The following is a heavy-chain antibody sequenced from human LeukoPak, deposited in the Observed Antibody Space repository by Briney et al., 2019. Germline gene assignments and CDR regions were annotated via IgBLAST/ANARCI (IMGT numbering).Heavy chain of an antibody. J-gene: IGHJ4*02. CDR3: ARHYYDRTGYYYFDY. Sequence: SETLSLTCTVSGGSITGSSYYWGWVRQPPGKGLEWIGSMYYSGSTYYNPSLKSRVTIPVDTSKNQFSLKLSSVTAADTAVYYCARHYYDRTGYYYFDYWGQGTLVTVSS. V-gene: IGHV4-39*01. CDR2: MYYSGST. D-gene: IGHD3-22*01. CDR1: GGSITGSSYY.